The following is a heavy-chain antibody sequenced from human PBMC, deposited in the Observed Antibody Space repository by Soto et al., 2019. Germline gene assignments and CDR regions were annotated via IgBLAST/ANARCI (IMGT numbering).Heavy chain of an antibody. CDR2: ISGSGGST. CDR1: GFTFSSYA. V-gene: IGHV3-23*01. J-gene: IGHJ6*03. D-gene: IGHD2-2*01. Sequence: GGSLRLSCAASGFTFSSYAMSWVRQAPGKGLEWVSAISGSGGSTYYADSVKGRFTISRDNSKNTLYLQMNSLRAEDTAVYYCAKGPRRYCSSTSCYVSGKSGYYYMDVWGKGTTVTVSS. CDR3: AKGPRRYCSSTSCYVSGKSGYYYMDV.